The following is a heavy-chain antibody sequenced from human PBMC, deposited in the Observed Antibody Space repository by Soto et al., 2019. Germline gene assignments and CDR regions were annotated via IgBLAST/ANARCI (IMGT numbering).Heavy chain of an antibody. Sequence: QVQLVQSGAEVKKPGSSVKVSCKASGGTFSSYAISWVRQAPGQGLEWMGGVIPIFGTANYAQQFQGRVTITADEPTTTAYRVLSSLRSGDSAVYYCARQEKLLWFGELSLPDYYYYGMDVCGQGTTLTVS. J-gene: IGHJ6*02. CDR2: VIPIFGTA. CDR1: GGTFSSYA. CDR3: ARQEKLLWFGELSLPDYYYYGMDV. V-gene: IGHV1-69*01. D-gene: IGHD3-10*01.